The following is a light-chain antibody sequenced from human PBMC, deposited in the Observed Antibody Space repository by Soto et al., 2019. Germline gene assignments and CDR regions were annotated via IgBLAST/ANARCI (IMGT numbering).Light chain of an antibody. V-gene: IGKV3-11*02. Sequence: EIVLTQSPATLSLSPGERATLSCRTSQSVTRYLAWYQQKPAQAPRLLIYDSSNRATGIPARFSGSGSGRDFTLTISSLETEDFAVYYCQQRSNWPLTFGVGTKVEIK. J-gene: IGKJ4*01. CDR2: DSS. CDR3: QQRSNWPLT. CDR1: QSVTRY.